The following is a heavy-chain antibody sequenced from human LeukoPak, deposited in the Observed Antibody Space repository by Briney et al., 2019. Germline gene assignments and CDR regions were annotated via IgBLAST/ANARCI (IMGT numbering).Heavy chain of an antibody. D-gene: IGHD3-16*01. V-gene: IGHV3-23*01. J-gene: IGHJ4*02. CDR1: GFTFSSYT. CDR3: ARDQFRDYFRGADY. CDR2: ISGSGGST. Sequence: GSLRLSCAASGFTFSSYTMSWVRQAPGKGLEWVSAISGSGGSTYYADSVKGRFTISRDNSKNSLYLQFNSLRVDDTAVYYCARDQFRDYFRGADYWGQGTLVTVSS.